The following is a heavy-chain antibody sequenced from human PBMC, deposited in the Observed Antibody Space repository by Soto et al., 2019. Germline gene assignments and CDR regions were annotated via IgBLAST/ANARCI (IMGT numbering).Heavy chain of an antibody. V-gene: IGHV2-5*02. CDR3: AHYISHSTSFDP. D-gene: IGHD6-6*01. CDR1: GFSLSTSGVG. J-gene: IGHJ5*02. Sequence: QITLKESGPTLVKPTQTLTLTCTFSGFSLSTSGVGVGWIRQPPGKALEWLAVIYWDDDKRYRSSLKSRLTITKDTSKNQVVLTMTNMDPVDTGTYYCAHYISHSTSFDPWGQGTPVTVSS. CDR2: IYWDDDK.